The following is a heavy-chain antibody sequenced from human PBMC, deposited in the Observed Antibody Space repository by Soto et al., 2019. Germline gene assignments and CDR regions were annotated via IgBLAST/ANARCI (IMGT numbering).Heavy chain of an antibody. V-gene: IGHV3-23*01. CDR3: AKELHTSSGWSQVIY. Sequence: GGSLRLSCAASGFSVSSSHMIWVRQAPGKGLEWVSAISGSGVSTYYADSVKGRFTISRDNSKNTLYLQMNSLRAEDTAVYYCAKELHTSSGWSQVIYWGQGTLVTVSS. D-gene: IGHD6-19*01. J-gene: IGHJ4*02. CDR1: GFSVSSSH. CDR2: ISGSGVST.